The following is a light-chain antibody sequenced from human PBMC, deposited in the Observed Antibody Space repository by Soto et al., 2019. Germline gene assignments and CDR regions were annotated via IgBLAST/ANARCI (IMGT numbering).Light chain of an antibody. V-gene: IGLV2-14*01. CDR1: SSDVGSYNY. CDR2: DVS. CDR3: SSYTTTSTYV. Sequence: SALTQPASVSGSPGQSITISCTGTSSDVGSYNYVSWYQQHPGKAPKVMIYDVSNRPSGVSYRFSGSKSGNTASLTISGLQAEDEADYYCSSYTTTSTYVFGTGTQLTV. J-gene: IGLJ1*01.